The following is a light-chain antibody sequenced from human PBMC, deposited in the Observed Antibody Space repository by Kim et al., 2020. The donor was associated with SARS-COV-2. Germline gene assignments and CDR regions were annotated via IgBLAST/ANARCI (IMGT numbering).Light chain of an antibody. V-gene: IGLV3-21*03. J-gene: IGLJ2*01. CDR2: DDR. CDR1: NVGGNG. Sequence: AAGNTASMSWRPQNVGGNGVHRYQQLPGQAPEVGSYDDRARPSGIPERFSGSNSGNPAALSITGLEAGDEAGYYCQVWDSTRDRGFGGGTQLTVL. CDR3: QVWDSTRDRG.